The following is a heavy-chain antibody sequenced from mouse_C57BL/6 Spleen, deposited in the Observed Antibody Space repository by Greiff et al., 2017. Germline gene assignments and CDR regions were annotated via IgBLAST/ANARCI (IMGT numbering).Heavy chain of an antibody. Sequence: VQLQQPGAELVKPGASVKLSCKASGYTFTSYWMHWVKQRPGQGLEWIGMIHPNSGSTNYNEKFKSKAKLTVDKSSSTAYIKLSSLTSEDAAVYYCARYDYDGAMDYWGQGTSVTVSS. J-gene: IGHJ4*01. CDR3: ARYDYDGAMDY. CDR1: GYTFTSYW. CDR2: IHPNSGST. D-gene: IGHD2-4*01. V-gene: IGHV1-64*01.